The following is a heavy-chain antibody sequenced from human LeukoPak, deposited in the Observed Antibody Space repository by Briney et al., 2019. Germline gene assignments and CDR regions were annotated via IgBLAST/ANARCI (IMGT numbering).Heavy chain of an antibody. Sequence: GGSLRLSCAASGFTFSSYAMTWVRQAPGKGLEWVSAISGSGGSTYYADSVKGRFTISRDNSKNTLFLQMNSLRAEDTAVYYCAREMGGYPFDYWGQGTLVTVSS. CDR3: AREMGGYPFDY. V-gene: IGHV3-23*01. J-gene: IGHJ4*02. D-gene: IGHD5-12*01. CDR1: GFTFSSYA. CDR2: ISGSGGST.